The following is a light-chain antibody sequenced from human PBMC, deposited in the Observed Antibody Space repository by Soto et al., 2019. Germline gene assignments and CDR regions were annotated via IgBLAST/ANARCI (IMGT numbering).Light chain of an antibody. CDR2: AVS. CDR3: CSYTSLSTVV. V-gene: IGLV2-14*01. J-gene: IGLJ2*01. Sequence: QSALTQPASVSGSPGQSITISCTGTSSDVGGYNHVSWYQHSPGKAPKLILFAVSDRPSGVSHRFSGSKSGNTASLTTSGLQADDEADYYCCSYTSLSTVVFGGGTKVTVL. CDR1: SSDVGGYNH.